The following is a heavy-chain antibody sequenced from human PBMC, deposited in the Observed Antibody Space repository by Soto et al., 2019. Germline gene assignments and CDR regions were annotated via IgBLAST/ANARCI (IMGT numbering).Heavy chain of an antibody. D-gene: IGHD3-3*01. V-gene: IGHV3-30-3*01. CDR2: ISYDGSNR. CDR3: ASDLWEYDFWSGYSTTSYGMDV. Sequence: QVQLVESGGGVVQPGRSLRLSCAASGFTFSNYGMHWVRQAPGKGLEWVAVISYDGSNRYYADSVKGRFTISRDNSKNTLYLQMNRLRAEDAAVYYCASDLWEYDFWSGYSTTSYGMDVWGQGTTVTVSS. J-gene: IGHJ6*02. CDR1: GFTFSNYG.